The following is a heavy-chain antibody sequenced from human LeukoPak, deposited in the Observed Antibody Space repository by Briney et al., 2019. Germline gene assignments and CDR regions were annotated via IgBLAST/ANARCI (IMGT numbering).Heavy chain of an antibody. J-gene: IGHJ4*02. V-gene: IGHV4-38-2*02. D-gene: IGHD1-26*01. CDR2: IYHSGKT. CDR1: DYSISDGYY. Sequence: SETLSLTCTVSDYSISDGYYWVWIRQPPGKGLEWIGSIYHSGKTYYNPSLTLKSRVTMSADTSKNQFSLRLSSVTATDTAVYYCATWGLSGNLPYYFDYWGQGTLVTVSS. CDR3: ATWGLSGNLPYYFDY.